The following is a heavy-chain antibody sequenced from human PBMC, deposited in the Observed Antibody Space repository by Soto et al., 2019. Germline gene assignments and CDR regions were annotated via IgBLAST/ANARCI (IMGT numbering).Heavy chain of an antibody. CDR2: IYYSGST. D-gene: IGHD4-17*01. CDR1: GGSISSGDYY. J-gene: IGHJ4*02. V-gene: IGHV4-30-4*01. CDR3: ARVKRRSTVTIDY. Sequence: PSETLSLTCTVSGGSISSGDYYWSWIRQPPGKGLEWIGYIYYSGSTYYNPSLKSRVTISVDTSKNQFSLKLSSVTAADTAVYYCARVKRRSTVTIDYWGQGTQVTVSS.